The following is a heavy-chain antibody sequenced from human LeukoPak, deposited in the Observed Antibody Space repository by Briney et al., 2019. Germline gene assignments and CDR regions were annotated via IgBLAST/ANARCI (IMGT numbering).Heavy chain of an antibody. V-gene: IGHV4-4*07. CDR3: AKNKYGCSSTSCYGLDY. Sequence: SETLSLTCTVSGGSISSYYWSWIRQPAGKGLEWIGRIYTSGTTNSNPSLKSRVTISVDTSKNQFSLKLSSVTAADTAVYYCAKNKYGCSSTSCYGLDYWGQGTLVTVSS. CDR2: IYTSGTT. D-gene: IGHD2-2*01. CDR1: GGSISSYY. J-gene: IGHJ4*02.